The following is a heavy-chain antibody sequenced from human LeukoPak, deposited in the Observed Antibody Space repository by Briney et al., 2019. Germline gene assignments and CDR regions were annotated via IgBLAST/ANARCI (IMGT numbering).Heavy chain of an antibody. CDR3: ARPHSSGWYEAY. CDR2: IDPSDSYT. V-gene: IGHV5-10-1*01. D-gene: IGHD6-19*01. Sequence: GESLKISCKGSGSSFTSYWISWVRQMPGKGLEWMGRIDPSDSYTNYSPSFQGHVTISADKSISTAYLQWSSLKASDTAMYYCARPHSSGWYEAYWGQGTLVTVSS. CDR1: GSSFTSYW. J-gene: IGHJ4*02.